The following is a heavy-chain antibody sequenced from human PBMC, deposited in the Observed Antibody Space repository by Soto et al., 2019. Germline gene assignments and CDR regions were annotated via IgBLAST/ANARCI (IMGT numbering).Heavy chain of an antibody. D-gene: IGHD2-2*01. CDR1: GGTFSSYA. J-gene: IGHJ6*02. CDR3: ARSQCSSTSIEIDYYYYYGMDV. V-gene: IGHV1-69*01. Sequence: QVQLVQSGAEVKKPGSSVKVSCKASGGTFSSYAISWVRQAPGQGLEWMGGIIPISGTANYEQKFQGRVTITSDEPTGTAYMELGSLRSEDTAVYYCARSQCSSTSIEIDYYYYYGMDVWGQGTTVTVSS. CDR2: IIPISGTA.